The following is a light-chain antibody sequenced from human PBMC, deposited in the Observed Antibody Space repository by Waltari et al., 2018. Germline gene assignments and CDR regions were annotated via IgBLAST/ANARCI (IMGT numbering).Light chain of an antibody. CDR3: QQYASSRT. Sequence: EIVLTQSPDTLSLSPGERATLSSRASQSVNSNYLAWYQQKPGQAPRLLIYGVSSRATGVPDRFSGGGSGTEFTLTITRLEPEDFAVYYCQQYASSRTFGQGT. CDR1: QSVNSNY. CDR2: GVS. J-gene: IGKJ1*01. V-gene: IGKV3-20*01.